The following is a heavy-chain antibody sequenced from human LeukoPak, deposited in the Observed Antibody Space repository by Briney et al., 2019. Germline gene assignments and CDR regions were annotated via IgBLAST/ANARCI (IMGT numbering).Heavy chain of an antibody. CDR2: IYSGGST. CDR3: ARDPVNYYDSSGYYL. V-gene: IGHV3-66*02. CDR1: GFTVSSNY. D-gene: IGHD3-22*01. J-gene: IGHJ5*02. Sequence: GGSLRLSCAASGFTVSSNYMSWVRQAPGKGLEWVSVIYSGGSTYYADSVKGRFTISRDNSKNTLYLQMNSLRAEDTAVYYCARDPVNYYDSSGYYLWGQGPLVTVSS.